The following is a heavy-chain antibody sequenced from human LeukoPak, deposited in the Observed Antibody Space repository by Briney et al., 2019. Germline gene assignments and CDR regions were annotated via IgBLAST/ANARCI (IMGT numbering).Heavy chain of an antibody. Sequence: SETLSLTCTVSGYSISSGYYWSWIRQPPGKGLEWIGEINHSGSTNYNPSLKSRVTISVDTSKNQFSLKLSSVTAADTAVYYCARRKSGRLDYWGQGTLVTVSS. D-gene: IGHD3-3*01. V-gene: IGHV4-38-2*02. J-gene: IGHJ4*02. CDR1: GYSISSGYY. CDR2: INHSGST. CDR3: ARRKSGRLDY.